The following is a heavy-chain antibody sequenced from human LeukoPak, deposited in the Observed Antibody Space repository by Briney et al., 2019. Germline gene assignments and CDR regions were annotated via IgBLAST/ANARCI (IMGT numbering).Heavy chain of an antibody. CDR3: ARRSSGYYYFDY. D-gene: IGHD3-22*01. V-gene: IGHV4-4*09. CDR2: IYTSGST. CDR1: GASISNYY. Sequence: SETLSLTCTVSGASISNYYWSWIRQPPGKGLEWIGYIYTSGSTSSNPSLKGRVTISVDTSKNQFSLKLSYVTAADTAVYYCARRSSGYYYFDYWGQGTLVTVSS. J-gene: IGHJ4*02.